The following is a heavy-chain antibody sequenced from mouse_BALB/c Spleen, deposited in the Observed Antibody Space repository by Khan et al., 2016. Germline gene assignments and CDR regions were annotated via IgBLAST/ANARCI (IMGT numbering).Heavy chain of an antibody. CDR2: ILPESDIT. J-gene: IGHJ4*01. V-gene: IGHV1-9*01. CDR1: GYTFSSYW. CDR3: ARSGLGRGAYAMDY. D-gene: IGHD4-1*01. Sequence: QVQLQQSGAELMKPGASVKISCKATGYTFSSYWIEWVKQRPGHGLEWIGEILPESDITNYNEKFKGKATFTADTSSNTAYMQLSSLTSEDSAVYYCARSGLGRGAYAMDYWGQGTSVTVSS.